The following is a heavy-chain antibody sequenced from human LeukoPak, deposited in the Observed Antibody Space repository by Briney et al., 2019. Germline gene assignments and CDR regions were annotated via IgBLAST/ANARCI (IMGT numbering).Heavy chain of an antibody. CDR1: GVSISSYY. CDR2: MYYSGNT. D-gene: IGHD6-6*01. Sequence: SETLSLTCTVSGVSISSYYWSWIRQPPGKGLEWIAYMYYSGNTNYNPSLKSRVTVSLDTSKKQFSLTLSSVTAADTAVYYCAREGIYSSSSYFGSWGQGTLVTVSS. J-gene: IGHJ4*02. V-gene: IGHV4-59*01. CDR3: AREGIYSSSSYFGS.